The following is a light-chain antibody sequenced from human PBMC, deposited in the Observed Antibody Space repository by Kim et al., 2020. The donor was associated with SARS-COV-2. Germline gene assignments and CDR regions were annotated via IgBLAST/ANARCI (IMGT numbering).Light chain of an antibody. CDR3: QQYGSSPT. V-gene: IGKV3-20*01. CDR1: QSIYSNS. J-gene: IGKJ1*01. Sequence: EIVLTQSPGTLSLSPGESATLSCKASQSIYSNSVAWYQQKPGQTPRLLIYDASSRATAIADRFSGSGSGTDFTLTISRLEPEDFAVYYCQQYGSSPTFGQGTKVDIK. CDR2: DAS.